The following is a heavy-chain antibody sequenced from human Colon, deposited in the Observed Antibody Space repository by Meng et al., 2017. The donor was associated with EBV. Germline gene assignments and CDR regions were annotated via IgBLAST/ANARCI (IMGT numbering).Heavy chain of an antibody. Sequence: QVQLQESGPGPVKPSETLSLSCAVSGGSISSSNWWGWVRQSPEKGLEWIGEIFHSGLTNYNPSLQSRVTISVDKSKNQFSLEVTSVTAADTAIYYCMRDLLVLEKNEVWGRGTLVTVSS. V-gene: IGHV4-4*02. CDR1: GGSISSSNW. J-gene: IGHJ2*01. CDR2: IFHSGLT. CDR3: MRDLLVLEKNEV. D-gene: IGHD1-1*01.